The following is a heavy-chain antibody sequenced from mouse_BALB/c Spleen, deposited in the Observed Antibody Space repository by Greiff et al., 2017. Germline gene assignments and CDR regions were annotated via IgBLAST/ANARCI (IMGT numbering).Heavy chain of an antibody. D-gene: IGHD2-3*01. Sequence: EVHLVESGGGLVKPGGSLKLSCAASGFAFSSYDMSWVRQTPEKRLEWVAYISSGGGSTYYPDTVKGRFTISRDNAKNTLYLQMSSLKSEDTAMYYCARHPIYDGYYFDYWGQGTTLTVSS. CDR1: GFAFSSYD. J-gene: IGHJ2*01. CDR3: ARHPIYDGYYFDY. CDR2: ISSGGGST. V-gene: IGHV5-12-1*01.